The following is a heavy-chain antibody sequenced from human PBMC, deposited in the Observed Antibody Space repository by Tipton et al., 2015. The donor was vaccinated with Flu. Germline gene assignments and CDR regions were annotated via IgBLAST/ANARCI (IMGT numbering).Heavy chain of an antibody. CDR2: ISSSGSTI. D-gene: IGHD6-25*01. Sequence: SLRLSCAASGFTFSSYEMNWVRQAPGKGLEWVSYISSSGSTIYYADSVKGRFTISRDNAKNSLYLQMNSLRAEDTAVYYCARVAVRSGMGFDPWGQGTPVTVSS. V-gene: IGHV3-48*03. CDR1: GFTFSSYE. CDR3: ARVAVRSGMGFDP. J-gene: IGHJ5*02.